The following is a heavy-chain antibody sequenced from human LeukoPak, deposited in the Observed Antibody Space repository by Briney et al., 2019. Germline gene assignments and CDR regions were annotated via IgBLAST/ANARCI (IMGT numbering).Heavy chain of an antibody. CDR1: GGSISSSSYY. Sequence: SETLSLTCTVSGGSISSSSYYWGWIRQPPGKGLEWIGSIYYSGSTYYNPSLKSRVTISVDTSKNQISLKLSSVTAADTAMYYCARDGGRPGSSTSCYGSWGQGTLVTVSS. J-gene: IGHJ4*02. CDR3: ARDGGRPGSSTSCYGS. D-gene: IGHD2-2*01. CDR2: IYYSGST. V-gene: IGHV4-39*07.